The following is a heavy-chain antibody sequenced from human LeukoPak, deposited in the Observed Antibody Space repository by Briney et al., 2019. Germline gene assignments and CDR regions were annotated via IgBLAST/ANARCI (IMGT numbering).Heavy chain of an antibody. D-gene: IGHD6-13*01. V-gene: IGHV4-61*02. Sequence: NPSETLSLTCTVSGGSITSGSYYWSWIRQPAGKGLEWIGRIYTSGGTNYNPSLKSRVTMSVDTSKNQFSLKLSSVTAADTAVYYCARVGIIAAAGTVGWFDPWGQGTLVTVSS. CDR3: ARVGIIAAAGTVGWFDP. J-gene: IGHJ5*02. CDR2: IYTSGGT. CDR1: GGSITSGSYY.